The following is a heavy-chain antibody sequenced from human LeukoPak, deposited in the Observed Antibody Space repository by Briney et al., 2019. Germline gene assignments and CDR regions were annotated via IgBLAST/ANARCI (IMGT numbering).Heavy chain of an antibody. V-gene: IGHV1-2*02. CDR2: INPNSGGT. CDR1: GYTFTGYY. J-gene: IGHJ6*03. Sequence: ASVKVSCKASGYTFTGYYMHWVRQAPGQGLEWMGWINPNSGGTNYAQKFQGRVTMTRDTSISTAYMELSRLRSDDTAVYYCARDLLGRDYYYYMDVWGKGTTVTVS. D-gene: IGHD2-2*01. CDR3: ARDLLGRDYYYYMDV.